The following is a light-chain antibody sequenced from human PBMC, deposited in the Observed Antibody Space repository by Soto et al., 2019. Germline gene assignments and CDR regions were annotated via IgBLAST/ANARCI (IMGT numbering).Light chain of an antibody. CDR1: QNNHSY. Sequence: DIPMTQSPSSMSASVGDRVTIICRASQNNHSYLAWVQQKPGKAPKSLIYDATSLQSGVPSRFSGSGSGTDFSLTISSLQPEDAATYYCQQYERYNPSFGGGTKLEI. CDR3: QQYERYNPS. V-gene: IGKV1-16*01. J-gene: IGKJ4*01. CDR2: DAT.